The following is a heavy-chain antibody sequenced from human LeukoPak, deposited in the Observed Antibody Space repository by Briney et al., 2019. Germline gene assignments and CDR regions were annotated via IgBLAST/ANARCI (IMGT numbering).Heavy chain of an antibody. CDR1: GYTFTGYY. V-gene: IGHV1-2*02. D-gene: IGHD4-17*01. CDR3: ARGRDGDYGRVFDY. CDR2: INPNSGGT. J-gene: IGHJ4*02. Sequence: ASVTVSCKASGYTFTGYYMHWVRQAPGQGLEWMGWINPNSGGTNYAQKFQGRVTMTRDTSISTAYMELSRLRSDDTAVYYCARGRDGDYGRVFDYWGQGTLVTVSS.